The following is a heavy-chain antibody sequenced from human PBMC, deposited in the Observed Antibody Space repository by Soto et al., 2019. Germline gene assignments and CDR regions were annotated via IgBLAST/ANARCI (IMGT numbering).Heavy chain of an antibody. J-gene: IGHJ6*02. CDR3: ARTPFGVIFGYGLDV. CDR1: DFTFHNYD. V-gene: IGHV3-21*06. D-gene: IGHD3-3*01. Sequence: GSLRLSCAASDFTFHNYDMNWVRQAPGKGLEWVSSISRTGNYKYYADSLKGRFTISRDNAKNSLYLQMDSLRAEDTAIYYCARTPFGVIFGYGLDVWGQGTTVTVSS. CDR2: ISRTGNYK.